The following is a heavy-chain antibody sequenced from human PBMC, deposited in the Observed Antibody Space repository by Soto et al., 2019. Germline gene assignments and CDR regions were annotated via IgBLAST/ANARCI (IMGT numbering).Heavy chain of an antibody. CDR1: GFTFSSYA. Sequence: QVQLVESGGGVVQPGRSLRLSCAASGFTFSSYAMHWVRQAPGKGLEWVAVISYDGSNKYYADSVKGRFTISRDNSKNTLYLQMNSLRAEDTAVYYCARDDYRASYYFDYWGQGTLVTVSS. CDR3: ARDDYRASYYFDY. V-gene: IGHV3-30-3*01. CDR2: ISYDGSNK. D-gene: IGHD3-16*01. J-gene: IGHJ4*02.